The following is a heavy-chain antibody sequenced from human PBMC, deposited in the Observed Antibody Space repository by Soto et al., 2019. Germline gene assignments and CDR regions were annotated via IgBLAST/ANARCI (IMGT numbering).Heavy chain of an antibody. CDR2: IYWDDDR. CDR1: GFSLTTSGVG. D-gene: IGHD3-10*01. V-gene: IGHV2-5*02. Sequence: QITLKESDPSLVKPTQTLKLTCTFSGFSLTTSGVGVGWIRQPPGKALEWLAFIYWDDDRRYNTSLKSRHAIIKNTTRHQVVLTMTNMDPGDTGTYYCAHIGQYYYGSPYFDYWGQGTLVTVSS. CDR3: AHIGQYYYGSPYFDY. J-gene: IGHJ4*02.